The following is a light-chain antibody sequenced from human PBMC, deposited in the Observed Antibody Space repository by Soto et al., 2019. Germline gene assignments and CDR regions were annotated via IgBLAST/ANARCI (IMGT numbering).Light chain of an antibody. Sequence: VLTQSPATLSRSPGERATLSCRASQSIHTSLAWYQQKSGKPPRLVIYDSTLRANGIPDRFSGSGSGTDFTLTISRLEPEDFAVYYCQQYGSSPQVTFGQGTRLEIK. CDR1: QSIHTS. V-gene: IGKV3-20*01. J-gene: IGKJ5*01. CDR3: QQYGSSPQVT. CDR2: DST.